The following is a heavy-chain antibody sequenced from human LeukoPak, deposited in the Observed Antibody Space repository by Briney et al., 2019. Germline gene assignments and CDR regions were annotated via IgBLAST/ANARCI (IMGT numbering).Heavy chain of an antibody. J-gene: IGHJ6*02. D-gene: IGHD3-10*01. CDR3: ARDRYYYGSGSYHCGLDV. Sequence: GASVKVSCKASGYTFTGYYMHWVRQAPGQGLEWMGIINPSDGSTSYAQKFQDRVTMTRDTSTSTVYMELSSLRSEDTAVYYCARDRYYYGSGSYHCGLDVWGQGTTVTVSS. CDR2: INPSDGST. CDR1: GYTFTGYY. V-gene: IGHV1-46*01.